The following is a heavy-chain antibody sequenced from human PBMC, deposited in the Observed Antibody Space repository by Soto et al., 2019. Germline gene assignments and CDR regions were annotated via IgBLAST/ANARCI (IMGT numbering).Heavy chain of an antibody. J-gene: IGHJ4*02. Sequence: PSETLSLTCTVSGGSLTKYYWSWIRQPAGKGLEWIGRISTSGNVVSKASLRSRLTMSVDTSKNQFSLRLTSVTAADTAVYYCARDNNDFWSLYPLAFDYWSQGALVTVSS. V-gene: IGHV4-4*07. CDR1: GGSLTKYY. CDR2: ISTSGNV. CDR3: ARDNNDFWSLYPLAFDY. D-gene: IGHD3-3*01.